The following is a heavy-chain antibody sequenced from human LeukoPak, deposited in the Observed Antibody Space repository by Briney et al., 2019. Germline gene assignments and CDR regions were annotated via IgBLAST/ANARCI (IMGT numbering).Heavy chain of an antibody. V-gene: IGHV3-7*01. CDR2: INPDGSGK. Sequence: PGGSLRLSCEASGFTLSTYWMNWVRQVPGKGLDWVANINPDGSGKRYVDSVKGRFTIARDNADNSLSLQMNSLRAEDTAVYYCARGPTGTEKPGEGDWFDPWGQGTLVTVSS. CDR3: ARGPTGTEKPGEGDWFDP. J-gene: IGHJ5*02. D-gene: IGHD1-14*01. CDR1: GFTLSTYW.